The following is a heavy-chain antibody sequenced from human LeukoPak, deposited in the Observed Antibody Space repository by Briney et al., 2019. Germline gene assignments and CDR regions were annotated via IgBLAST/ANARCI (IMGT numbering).Heavy chain of an antibody. J-gene: IGHJ6*04. CDR3: ARGGGSLNV. CDR2: TYYRSKWYN. CDR1: GDSVSSNSAG. V-gene: IGHV6-1*01. D-gene: IGHD1-26*01. Sequence: SQTLSLTCAISGDSVSSNSAGWSWIRQSPSRGLEWLGGTYYRSKWYNDYAVSVKSRITINPDTSKNQFSLQLNSVTPEDTAVYYCARGGGSLNVWGTGTTVTVSS.